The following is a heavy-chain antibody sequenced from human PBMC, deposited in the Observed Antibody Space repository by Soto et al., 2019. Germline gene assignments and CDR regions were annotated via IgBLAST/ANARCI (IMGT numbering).Heavy chain of an antibody. CDR3: AREDSRMFYYYYYGMDV. CDR2: MNPNSGNT. V-gene: IGHV1-8*01. J-gene: IGHJ6*02. D-gene: IGHD2-15*01. CDR1: GYTFTSYD. Sequence: ASVKVSCKASGYTFTSYDINWVRQATGQGLEWMGWMNPNSGNTGYAQKFQGRVTMTRNTSISTAYMELSSLRSEDTAVYYCAREDSRMFYYYYYGMDVWGQGTTVTVSS.